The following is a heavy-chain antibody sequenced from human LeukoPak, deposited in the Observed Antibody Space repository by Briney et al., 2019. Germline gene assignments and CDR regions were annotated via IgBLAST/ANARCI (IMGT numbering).Heavy chain of an antibody. Sequence: ASVKVSCKASGGTFSSYAISWVRQAPGQGLEWMGWISAYNGNTNYAQKLQGRVTMTTDTSTSTAYMELRSLRSDDTAVYYCARGSSQWLVPENDYWGQGTLVTVSS. V-gene: IGHV1-18*01. CDR2: ISAYNGNT. J-gene: IGHJ4*02. D-gene: IGHD6-19*01. CDR1: GGTFSSYA. CDR3: ARGSSQWLVPENDY.